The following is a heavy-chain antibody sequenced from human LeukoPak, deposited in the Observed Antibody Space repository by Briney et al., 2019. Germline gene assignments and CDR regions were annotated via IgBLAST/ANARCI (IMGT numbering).Heavy chain of an antibody. D-gene: IGHD3-16*01. V-gene: IGHV3-74*03. CDR2: INGEGSET. CDR3: ARVRMGDDFNPFDY. CDR1: GFTFSRFW. J-gene: IGHJ4*02. Sequence: GGSLRLSCAASGFTFSRFWMYWVRHAPGKGLVWVSRINGEGSETMYADSVKGRFTISRDNAKNTLYLQMNSLRAEDTAVYYCARVRMGDDFNPFDYWGQGTLVTVSS.